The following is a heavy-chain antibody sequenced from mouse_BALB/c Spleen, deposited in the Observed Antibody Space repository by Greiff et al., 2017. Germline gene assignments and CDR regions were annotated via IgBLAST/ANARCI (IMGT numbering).Heavy chain of an antibody. CDR2: IWAGGST. Sequence: VKLVESGPGLVAPSQSLSITCTVSGFSLTSYGVHWVRQPPGKGLEWLGVIWAGGSTNYNSALMSRLSISKDNSKSQVFLKMNSLQTDDTAMYYCARDFSRLRPFAYWGQGTLVTVSA. J-gene: IGHJ3*01. D-gene: IGHD2-4*01. V-gene: IGHV2-9*02. CDR3: ARDFSRLRPFAY. CDR1: GFSLTSYG.